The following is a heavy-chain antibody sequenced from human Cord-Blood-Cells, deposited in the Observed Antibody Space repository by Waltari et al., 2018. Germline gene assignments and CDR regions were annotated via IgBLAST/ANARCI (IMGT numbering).Heavy chain of an antibody. CDR3: ARGPYYDFWSAKLGGYYYYYMDV. CDR2: INHSGST. CDR1: GGSFSGYY. V-gene: IGHV4-34*01. D-gene: IGHD3-3*01. J-gene: IGHJ6*03. Sequence: QVQLQQWGAGLLKPSETLSLTCAVYGGSFSGYYWSWLRQPPGKGLEWIGEINHSGSTNYNPSLKSRVTISVDTSKNQFSLKLSSVTAADTAVYYCARGPYYDFWSAKLGGYYYYYMDVWGKGTTVTVSS.